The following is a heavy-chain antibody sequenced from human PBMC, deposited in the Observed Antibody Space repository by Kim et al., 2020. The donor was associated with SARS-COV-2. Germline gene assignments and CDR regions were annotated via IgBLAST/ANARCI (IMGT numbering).Heavy chain of an antibody. Sequence: SETLSLTCTVSGGSISSSSYYWGWIRQPPGKGLEWIGSIYYSGSTYYNPSLKSRVTISVDTSKNQFSLKLSSVTAADTAVYYCARDHVTMIVVVSANGGDAFDIWGQGTMVTVSS. CDR3: ARDHVTMIVVVSANGGDAFDI. J-gene: IGHJ3*02. V-gene: IGHV4-39*07. D-gene: IGHD3-22*01. CDR2: IYYSGST. CDR1: GGSISSSSYY.